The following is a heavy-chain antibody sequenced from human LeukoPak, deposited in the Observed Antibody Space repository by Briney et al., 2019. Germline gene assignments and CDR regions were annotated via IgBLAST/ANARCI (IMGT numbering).Heavy chain of an antibody. CDR1: GGTFSSYA. CDR3: ARDPEIYCSGGSCIDY. J-gene: IGHJ4*02. Sequence: SMKVSCKASGGTFSSYAISWVRQAPGQGLEWMGGIIPIFGTANYAQKFQGRVTITADKSTSTAYMELSSLRSEDTAVYYCARDPEIYCSGGSCIDYWGQGTLVTVSS. CDR2: IIPIFGTA. D-gene: IGHD2-15*01. V-gene: IGHV1-69*06.